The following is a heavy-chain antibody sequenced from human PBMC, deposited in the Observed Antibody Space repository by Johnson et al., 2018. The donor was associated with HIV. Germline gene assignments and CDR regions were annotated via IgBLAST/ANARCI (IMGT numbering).Heavy chain of an antibody. J-gene: IGHJ3*02. V-gene: IGHV3-23*04. CDR2: ISGSGGST. CDR3: ARGGLTYYYDGSGYPDAFDI. Sequence: MLLVESGGGLVQPGGSLRLSCAASGFTFSSYAMSWVRQAPGKGLEWVSAISGSGGSTYYAESVKGRFTISRDNAKNTLYLQMNSLRAEETAVYYCARGGLTYYYDGSGYPDAFDIWGQGTMVTVSS. D-gene: IGHD3-22*01. CDR1: GFTFSSYA.